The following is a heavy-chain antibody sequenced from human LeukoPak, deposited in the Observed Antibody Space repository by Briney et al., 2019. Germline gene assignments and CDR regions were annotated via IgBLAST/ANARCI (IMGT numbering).Heavy chain of an antibody. Sequence: ASVKVSCKASGYTFTGYYMHWVRQAPGQGLEWMGWINPNSGGTNYAQKFQGRVTMTRDTSISTAYMELSRLRSDDTAVYYCARDQQQLVRAQIPNYYYYYMDVWGKGTTVTVSS. D-gene: IGHD6-13*01. CDR1: GYTFTGYY. CDR3: ARDQQQLVRAQIPNYYYYYMDV. J-gene: IGHJ6*03. CDR2: INPNSGGT. V-gene: IGHV1-2*02.